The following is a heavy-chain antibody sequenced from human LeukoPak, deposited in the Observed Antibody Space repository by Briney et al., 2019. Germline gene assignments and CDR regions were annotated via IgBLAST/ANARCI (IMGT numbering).Heavy chain of an antibody. CDR3: ARAPITSPFYFDY. D-gene: IGHD2-2*01. J-gene: IGHJ4*02. CDR2: INWSGGST. V-gene: IGHV3-20*04. CDR1: GFAFDEHR. Sequence: GGYLRLSCTASGFAFDEHRMSWVRQVPGKGLEWVSGINWSGGSTGYADPLRGRFTISRDNAKNSLYLQMDSLRAEDTALYYCARAPITSPFYFDYWGQGTLVTVSS.